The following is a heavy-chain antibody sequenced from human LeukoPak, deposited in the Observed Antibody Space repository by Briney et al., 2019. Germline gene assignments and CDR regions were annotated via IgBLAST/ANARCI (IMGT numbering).Heavy chain of an antibody. Sequence: GGSLRLSCTPSGFTFCIYAMNWVRQAPGKGLEWVSSISSSSSYIYYADSVKGRFTISRDNAKNSLYLQMNSLRAEDTAVYYCARVTEAPYYFDYWGQGTLVTVSS. CDR2: ISSSSSYI. V-gene: IGHV3-21*01. CDR1: GFTFCIYA. CDR3: ARVTEAPYYFDY. J-gene: IGHJ4*02.